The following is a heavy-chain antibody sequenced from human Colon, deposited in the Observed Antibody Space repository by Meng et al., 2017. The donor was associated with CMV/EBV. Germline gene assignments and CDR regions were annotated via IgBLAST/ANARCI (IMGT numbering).Heavy chain of an antibody. V-gene: IGHV4-4*07. CDR1: GGSQSTYY. D-gene: IGHD5-12*01. CDR2: ISTNRNT. J-gene: IGHJ4*02. Sequence: QQEPVPGLGRPSESLSLPCIFLGGSQSTYYWSWIRQPAGEGLEWLGRISTNRNTDYNPSLNSRATIWLDTSNNQFSLKLTSVTAADTAVYYCVRGGYSGTQTGGVQEYWGQGTLVTVSS. CDR3: VRGGYSGTQTGGVQEY.